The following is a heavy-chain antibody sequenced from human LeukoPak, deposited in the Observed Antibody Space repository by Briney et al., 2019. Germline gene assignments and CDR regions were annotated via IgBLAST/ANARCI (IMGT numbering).Heavy chain of an antibody. V-gene: IGHV1-69*05. CDR3: ARASSNYYDSSGYYLSWFDP. CDR2: IIPIFGTA. J-gene: IGHJ5*02. D-gene: IGHD3-22*01. Sequence: GASVKVSCKASGGTFSSYAISWVRQAPGQGLEWMGGIIPIFGTANYAQKFQGRVTITTDESTSTAYMELSSLRSEDTAVYYCARASSNYYDSSGYYLSWFDPWGQGTLVTVSS. CDR1: GGTFSSYA.